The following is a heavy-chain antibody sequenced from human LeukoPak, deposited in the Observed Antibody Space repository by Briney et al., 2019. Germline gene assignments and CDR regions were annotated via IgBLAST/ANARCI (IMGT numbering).Heavy chain of an antibody. CDR1: GGSINNDY. J-gene: IGHJ4*02. CDR3: ARVPYSSGWYGTEYYFDY. V-gene: IGHV4-34*01. D-gene: IGHD6-19*01. Sequence: SETLSLTCSVSGGSINNDYWSWIRQPPGKGLEWIGEINHSGSTNCNPSLKSRVTISVDTSKNQFSLKLSSVTAADTAVYYCARVPYSSGWYGTEYYFDYWGQGTLVTVSS. CDR2: INHSGST.